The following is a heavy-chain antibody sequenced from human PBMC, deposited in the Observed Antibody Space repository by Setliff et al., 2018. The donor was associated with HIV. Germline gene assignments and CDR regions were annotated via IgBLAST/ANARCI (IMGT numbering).Heavy chain of an antibody. V-gene: IGHV1-2*02. J-gene: IGHJ4*02. D-gene: IGHD3-3*02. CDR2: INPRSGVT. CDR3: ARDSGTNDHFLSPYYGALDF. CDR1: GYTFSDHY. Sequence: ASVKVSCKSSGYTFSDHYIHWVRQAPGQGLQWMGWINPRSGVTKYAQKFQGRFIMTTDTTINTLYMELERLTSGDTALYYCARDSGTNDHFLSPYYGALDFWGLGTLVTVSS.